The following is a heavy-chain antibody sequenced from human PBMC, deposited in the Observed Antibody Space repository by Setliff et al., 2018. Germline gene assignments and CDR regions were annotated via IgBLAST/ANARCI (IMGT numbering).Heavy chain of an antibody. D-gene: IGHD2-21*02. CDR1: GGSISSHY. V-gene: IGHV4-59*11. CDR3: ARASARDYYYYYGMDV. CDR2: IYYSGST. J-gene: IGHJ6*02. Sequence: PSETLSLTCTVSGGSISSHYWSWIPQPPGKGLEWIGSIYYSGSTNYNPSLKSRVTISVDTSKNQFSLKLSSVTAADTAVYYCARASARDYYYYYGMDVWGQGTTVTVSS.